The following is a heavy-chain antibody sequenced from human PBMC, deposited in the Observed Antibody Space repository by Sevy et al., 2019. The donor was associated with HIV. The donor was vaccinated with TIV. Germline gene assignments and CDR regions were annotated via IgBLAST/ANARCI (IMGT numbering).Heavy chain of an antibody. Sequence: ASVKVSCKASGGTFSSYAISWVRQAPGQGLEWMGGIIPIFGTANYAQKFQGRVTITADESTSTAYMELSSLRSEDMAVYYCARDPYYYDSSQYFQHWGQGTLVTVSS. V-gene: IGHV1-69*13. D-gene: IGHD3-22*01. CDR2: IIPIFGTA. CDR3: ARDPYYYDSSQYFQH. J-gene: IGHJ1*01. CDR1: GGTFSSYA.